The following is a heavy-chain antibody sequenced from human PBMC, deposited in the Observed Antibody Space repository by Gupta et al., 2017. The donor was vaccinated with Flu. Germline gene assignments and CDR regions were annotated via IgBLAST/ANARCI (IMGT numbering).Heavy chain of an antibody. CDR2: ISGSGGDT. Sequence: SSYAMAWVRQAPGKGLEWVATISGSGGDTYSADSVKGRLTISRDNSKNTMYLQMNSLRAEDTAVYYCAKGGSSSWYIRYDYWGQGNLVTVSA. V-gene: IGHV3-23*01. J-gene: IGHJ4*02. CDR3: AKGGSSSWYIRYDY. CDR1: SSYA. D-gene: IGHD6-13*01.